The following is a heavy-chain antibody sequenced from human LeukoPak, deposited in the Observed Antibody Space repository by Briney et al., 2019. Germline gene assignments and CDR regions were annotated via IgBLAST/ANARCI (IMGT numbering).Heavy chain of an antibody. V-gene: IGHV3-9*01. J-gene: IGHJ4*02. CDR3: AKGIGTMVRGIIIG. CDR2: ISWNSGSI. CDR1: GFTFDDFA. D-gene: IGHD3-10*01. Sequence: GRSLRLSCAASGFTFDDFALHWVRQVPGKGLEWVSGISWNSGSIGYADSVKGRFTISRDNAKNSLYLQMNSLRAEDTAFYYCAKGIGTMVRGIIIGWGQGTLVTVSS.